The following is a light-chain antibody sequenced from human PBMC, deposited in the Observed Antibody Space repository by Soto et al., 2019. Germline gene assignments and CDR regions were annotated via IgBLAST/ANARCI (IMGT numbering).Light chain of an antibody. CDR2: GAS. Sequence: EIVMTQSPSNLSVSPGERATLSCRASQSVSSNLAWYKQKPGQAPRLLIYGASTRATGIPARFSGSGSGTEFTLTSSSLKSEDFAVYYCQQYNNWPGFGQGTKVEIK. CDR3: QQYNNWPG. J-gene: IGKJ1*01. V-gene: IGKV3-15*01. CDR1: QSVSSN.